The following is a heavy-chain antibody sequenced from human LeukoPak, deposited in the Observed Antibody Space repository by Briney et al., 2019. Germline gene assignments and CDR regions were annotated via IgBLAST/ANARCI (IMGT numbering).Heavy chain of an antibody. CDR3: ARGYDILTGLGYFDY. V-gene: IGHV3-21*01. D-gene: IGHD3-9*01. J-gene: IGHJ4*02. CDR2: ISSSSSYI. Sequence: GGPLRLSCAASGFTFSSYSMNWVRQAPGKGLEWVSSISSSSSYIYYADSVKGRFTISRDNAKNSLYLQMNSLRAEDTAVYYCARGYDILTGLGYFDYWGQGTLVTVSS. CDR1: GFTFSSYS.